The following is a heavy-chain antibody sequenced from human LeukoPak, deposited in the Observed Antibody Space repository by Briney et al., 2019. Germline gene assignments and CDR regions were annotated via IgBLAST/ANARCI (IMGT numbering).Heavy chain of an antibody. V-gene: IGHV3-11*04. CDR3: ARASDTYYYDSSGPPVSY. CDR1: GFTFSDYY. Sequence: PGGSLRLSCAASGFTFSDYYMSWIRQAPGKGLEWVSYISSSGSTIYYADSVKGRFTISRDSAKNSLYLQMNSLRAEDTAVYYCARASDTYYYDSSGPPVSYWGQGTLVTVSS. CDR2: ISSSGSTI. D-gene: IGHD3-22*01. J-gene: IGHJ4*02.